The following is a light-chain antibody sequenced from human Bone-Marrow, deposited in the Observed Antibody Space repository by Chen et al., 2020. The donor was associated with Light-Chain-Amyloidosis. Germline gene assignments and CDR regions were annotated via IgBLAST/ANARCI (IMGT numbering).Light chain of an antibody. CDR1: SRDVGGYDF. J-gene: IGLJ3*02. CDR2: EVT. V-gene: IGLV2-8*01. Sequence: QSAPTQPPSASGSLGQSVTISCTGTSRDVGGYDFVSWYQQHPGKAPKLIIYEVTKRPSGVPDRFSGSKSGNTASLTVSGLQAEDEADYFCSSYGGLRFGVFGGGTKLNVL. CDR3: SSYGGLRFGV.